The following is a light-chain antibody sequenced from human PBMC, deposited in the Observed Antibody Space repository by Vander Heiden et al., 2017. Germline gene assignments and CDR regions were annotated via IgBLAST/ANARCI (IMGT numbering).Light chain of an antibody. V-gene: IGKV1-8*01. CDR2: AAS. Sequence: AIRMTQSPSSFSASTGDRVTITCRASQGISSYLAWYQQKPGKATKLLIYAASTVQSGVPSRFSGSGSGTDFTLTISCLQSEDFATYYCQQYYSYPRTFGQGTKVEIK. J-gene: IGKJ1*01. CDR1: QGISSY. CDR3: QQYYSYPRT.